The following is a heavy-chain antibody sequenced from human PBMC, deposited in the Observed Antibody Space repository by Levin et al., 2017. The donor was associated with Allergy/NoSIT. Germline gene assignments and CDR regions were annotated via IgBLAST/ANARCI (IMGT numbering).Heavy chain of an antibody. CDR3: ARDLSALYDGYYYGMDG. J-gene: IGHJ6*02. D-gene: IGHD2-2*02. Sequence: GGSLRLSCAASGFTFSSYAMHWVRQAPGKGLEWVAVISYDGSNKYYADSVKGRFTISRDNSKNTLYLQMNSLRAEDTAVYYCARDLSALYDGYYYGMDGWGQGTTVTVSS. V-gene: IGHV3-30*04. CDR1: GFTFSSYA. CDR2: ISYDGSNK.